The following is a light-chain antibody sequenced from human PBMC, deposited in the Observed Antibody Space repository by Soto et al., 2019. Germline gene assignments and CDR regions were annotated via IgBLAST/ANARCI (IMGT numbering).Light chain of an antibody. CDR1: QSVSSNY. CDR3: QLYGSSFRT. CDR2: GAS. Sequence: EIVLTQSPGTLSLSPGERATLSCRASQSVSSNYLAWYQQKPGQAPRLLIYGASRRATGIPDRFSGSGSGTDFTLTISTLEPEDFAVYYCQLYGSSFRTFGQGTKVDIK. V-gene: IGKV3-20*01. J-gene: IGKJ1*01.